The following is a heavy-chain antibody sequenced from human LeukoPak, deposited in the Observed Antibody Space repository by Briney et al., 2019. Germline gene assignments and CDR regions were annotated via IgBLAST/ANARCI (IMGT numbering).Heavy chain of an antibody. CDR3: ARGHSTGTTGIDAFDI. Sequence: GGSLRLSCEGSGFTFSTYYMSWVRQAPGKGLEWVANIKHDGSEKFYVDSVKGRFTVSRDNAKNSLYLQMNSLRAEDTAVYYCARGHSTGTTGIDAFDIWGQGTMVTVSS. D-gene: IGHD1-7*01. CDR1: GFTFSTYY. J-gene: IGHJ3*02. CDR2: IKHDGSEK. V-gene: IGHV3-7*01.